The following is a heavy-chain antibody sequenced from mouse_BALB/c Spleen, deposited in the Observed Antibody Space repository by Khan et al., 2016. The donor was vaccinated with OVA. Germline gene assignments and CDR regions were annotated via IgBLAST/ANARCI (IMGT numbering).Heavy chain of an antibody. Sequence: QVQLKQSGAELARPGASVKLSCKASGYIFTDYYINWVKQRTGQGLEWIGEISPGSDDTYCNEKFKGKATLTAAKSSSTAYMQLSSLTSEDSAVYFCARRNYFGYTFAYWGRGTLVTVSA. CDR1: GYIFTDYY. V-gene: IGHV1-77*01. CDR3: ARRNYFGYTFAY. J-gene: IGHJ3*01. CDR2: ISPGSDDT. D-gene: IGHD1-2*01.